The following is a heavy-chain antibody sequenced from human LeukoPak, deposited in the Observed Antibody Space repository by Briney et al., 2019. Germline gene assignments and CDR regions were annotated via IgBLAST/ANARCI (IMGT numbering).Heavy chain of an antibody. CDR3: ARDMGYGDPFDY. V-gene: IGHV4-38-2*02. CDR1: GYSISSGYY. D-gene: IGHD4-17*01. J-gene: IGHJ4*02. Sequence: WETLSLTCTVSGYSISSGYYWGWIRQPPGKGLEWIGYIYHSGSTYYNPSLKSRVTISVDRSKNQFSLKLSSVTAADTAVYYCARDMGYGDPFDYWGQGTLVTVSS. CDR2: IYHSGST.